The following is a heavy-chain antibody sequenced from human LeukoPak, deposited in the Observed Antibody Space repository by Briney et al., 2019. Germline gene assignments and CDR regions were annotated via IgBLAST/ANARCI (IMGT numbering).Heavy chain of an antibody. CDR1: GFTFSSYA. J-gene: IGHJ5*02. CDR2: IYASGRAT. V-gene: IGHV3-23*05. D-gene: IGHD4-17*01. Sequence: GGSLTLSCAASGFTFSSYAMSWVRQAPGKGLEWVSGIYASGRATYYADPGKGRFTISRDHTKNTLYLQMNSLRADDTAVHFCAKDLNSGDGKWEFDPWGQGTLVTLT. CDR3: AKDLNSGDGKWEFDP.